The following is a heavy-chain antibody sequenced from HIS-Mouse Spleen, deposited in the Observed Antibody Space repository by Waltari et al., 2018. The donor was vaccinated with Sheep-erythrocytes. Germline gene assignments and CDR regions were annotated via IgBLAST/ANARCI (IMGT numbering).Heavy chain of an antibody. D-gene: IGHD3-3*01. J-gene: IGHJ3*02. CDR3: AIRTYYDFWSGYYTDAFDI. CDR1: VYSFTSYW. CDR2: IYPGDSDT. V-gene: IGHV5-51*03. Sequence: EVQLVQSGAEVKKPGESPKISCKGSVYSFTSYWICWVRQIPGKGLVWMGIIYPGDSDTRYGPSFQGQVTISADKSISTAYLQWSSLKASDTAMYYCAIRTYYDFWSGYYTDAFDIWGQGTMVTVSS.